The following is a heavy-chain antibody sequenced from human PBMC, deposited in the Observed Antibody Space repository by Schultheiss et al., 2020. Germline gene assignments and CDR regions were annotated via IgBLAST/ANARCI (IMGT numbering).Heavy chain of an antibody. CDR2: ISSSSSYT. Sequence: GSLRLSCAASGFTFSDYYMSWIRQAPGKGLEWVSYISSSSSYTNYADSVKGRFTISRDNAKNSLYLQMNSLRAEDTAVYYCARDIGTTVSDYYYYGMDVWGQGTTVTVSS. V-gene: IGHV3-11*05. J-gene: IGHJ6*02. CDR3: ARDIGTTVSDYYYYGMDV. CDR1: GFTFSDYY. D-gene: IGHD4-11*01.